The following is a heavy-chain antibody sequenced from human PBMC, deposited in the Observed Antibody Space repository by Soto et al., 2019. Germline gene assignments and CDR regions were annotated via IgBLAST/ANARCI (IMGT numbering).Heavy chain of an antibody. V-gene: IGHV4-39*01. CDR3: VYSGTYYVSYFDY. J-gene: IGHJ4*02. D-gene: IGHD1-26*01. Sequence: PSETLSLTCTVPDGSFSSRSYFWGWIRQPPGKGLEWIGSIHYSGNTYYNPSLKSRVTTSVDTSKNQFSLKLSSVTAADTAVYYCVYSGTYYVSYFDYWGQGILVTVSS. CDR2: IHYSGNT. CDR1: DGSFSSRSYF.